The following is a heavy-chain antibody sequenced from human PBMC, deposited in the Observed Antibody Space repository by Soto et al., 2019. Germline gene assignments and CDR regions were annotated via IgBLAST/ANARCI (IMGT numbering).Heavy chain of an antibody. Sequence: QVRLVQSGTEVKKPGASVKVSCMVSGYSFSNFDINWVRQATGQGLEWMGWMSPKNGDVGYAQKFQGRATMTSNNSINTAYMELNNLRPEDTAVYYCVRPWRYWGQGSPVTV. CDR3: VRPWRY. J-gene: IGHJ4*02. CDR1: GYSFSNFD. CDR2: MSPKNGDV. D-gene: IGHD3-3*01. V-gene: IGHV1-8*02.